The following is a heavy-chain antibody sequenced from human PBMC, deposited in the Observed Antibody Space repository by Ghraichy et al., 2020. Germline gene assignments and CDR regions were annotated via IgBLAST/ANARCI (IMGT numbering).Heavy chain of an antibody. CDR2: INSDGSST. D-gene: IGHD3-10*01. CDR3: ARGYGSGTLFI. V-gene: IGHV3-74*01. CDR1: GFTFSSYW. J-gene: IGHJ4*02. Sequence: GESLRLSCAASGFTFSSYWMHWVRQAPGKGLVWVSRINSDGSSTSYADSVKGRFTISRDNAKNTLYLQMNSLRAEDTAVYYCARGYGSGTLFIWGQGTLVTVSS.